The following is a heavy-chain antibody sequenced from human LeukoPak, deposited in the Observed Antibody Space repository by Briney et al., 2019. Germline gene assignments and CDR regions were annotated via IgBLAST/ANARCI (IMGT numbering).Heavy chain of an antibody. D-gene: IGHD2-2*02. CDR3: TSPYTSGDY. CDR2: IRSKANSYAT. J-gene: IGHJ4*02. V-gene: IGHV3-73*01. CDR1: GFTLSGSA. Sequence: PGGSLRLSCAASGFTLSGSAMQWVRQASGKGLEWVGRIRSKANSYATAYAASEKGRFTISRDDSKNTAYLQMNSLKTEDTAVYYCTSPYTSGDYWGQGTLVTVSS.